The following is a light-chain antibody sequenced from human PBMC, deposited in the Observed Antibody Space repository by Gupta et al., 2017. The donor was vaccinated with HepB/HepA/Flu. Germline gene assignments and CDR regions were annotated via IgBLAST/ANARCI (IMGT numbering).Light chain of an antibody. CDR2: DAS. V-gene: IGKV3-11*01. J-gene: IGKJ5*01. CDR3: QQRSNWPIT. Sequence: IVLTQSPATLSFTPGDRATLSCRASESLSRFFAWYQQQPGQAPRLLIYDASNRATGVPARFSGSGSGTDFTLTISSLEPEDFAVYYCQQRSNWPITFGQGTRLENK. CDR1: ESLSRF.